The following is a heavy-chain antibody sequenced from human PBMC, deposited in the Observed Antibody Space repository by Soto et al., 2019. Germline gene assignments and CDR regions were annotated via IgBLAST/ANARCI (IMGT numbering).Heavy chain of an antibody. CDR1: GFTFSSYA. V-gene: IGHV3-21*01. CDR2: ISSTSSYT. CDR3: ERDLAPAGNY. J-gene: IGHJ4*02. D-gene: IGHD6-13*01. Sequence: GVSLRLSCAASGFTFSSYAMNWVRQTQEKGLEWVSSISSTSSYTHYSDSVKGRFTISRDNANNSLFLQMNSLRAEDTATYYCERDLAPAGNYWGQGVLVTVSS.